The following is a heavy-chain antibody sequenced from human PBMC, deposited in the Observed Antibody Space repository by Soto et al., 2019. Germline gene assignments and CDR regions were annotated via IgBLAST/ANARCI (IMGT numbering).Heavy chain of an antibody. CDR3: GIAYSGSYLGYFQH. Sequence: EVQLLESGGGLVQPGGSLRLSCAASGFTFSSYAMSWVRQAPGKGLEWVSAISGSGGSTYYADSVKGRFTISRDNSKNTLYLQMSGLRAEDTAVYYWGIAYSGSYLGYFQHWGQGILVTVSS. D-gene: IGHD1-26*01. V-gene: IGHV3-23*01. CDR2: ISGSGGST. CDR1: GFTFSSYA. J-gene: IGHJ1*01.